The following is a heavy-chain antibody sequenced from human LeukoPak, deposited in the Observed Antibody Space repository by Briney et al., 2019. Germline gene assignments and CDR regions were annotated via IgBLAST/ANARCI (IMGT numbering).Heavy chain of an antibody. CDR3: GRLRGWPNYSDY. J-gene: IGHJ4*02. CDR2: IYPGDSNT. Sequence: GESLKISCKGSGYSFTTYWIGWVRQMPGKGMEWMGVIYPGDSNTKYSPSFQGQVTISADKSISTAYLQWSSLKASDTAMYYCGRLRGWPNYSDYWGQGTLVTVSS. D-gene: IGHD6-19*01. V-gene: IGHV5-51*01. CDR1: GYSFTTYW.